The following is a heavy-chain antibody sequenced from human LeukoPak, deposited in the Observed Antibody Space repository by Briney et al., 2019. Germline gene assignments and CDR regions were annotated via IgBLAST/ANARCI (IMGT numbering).Heavy chain of an antibody. CDR1: GGTFISYA. J-gene: IGHJ4*02. CDR3: ARARDWAGYSYGFYY. V-gene: IGHV1-69*01. D-gene: IGHD5-18*01. Sequence: SVKVSCKASGGTFISYAISWVRQAPGQGLEWMGGIIPIFGTANYAQKFQGRVTITADESTSTAYMELSSLRSEDTAVYYCARARDWAGYSYGFYYWGQGTLVTVSS. CDR2: IIPIFGTA.